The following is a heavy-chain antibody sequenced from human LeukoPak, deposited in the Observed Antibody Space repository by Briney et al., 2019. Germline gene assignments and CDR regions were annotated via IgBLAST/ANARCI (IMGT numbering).Heavy chain of an antibody. V-gene: IGHV5-51*01. CDR2: IYPGDSDT. D-gene: IGHD3-10*01. CDR3: ARLLYYSGSGSYHHHARPFDS. Sequence: GESLKISCKGSGYSFTSYWIGWVRQMPGKGLEWMGIIYPGDSDTIYSPSFQGQVTISADKSISTAYLQWSSLKASDTAIYYCARLLYYSGSGSYHHHARPFDSWGQGTLVTVSP. CDR1: GYSFTSYW. J-gene: IGHJ4*02.